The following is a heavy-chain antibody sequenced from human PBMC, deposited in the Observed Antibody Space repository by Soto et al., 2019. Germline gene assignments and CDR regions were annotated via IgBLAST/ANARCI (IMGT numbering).Heavy chain of an antibody. D-gene: IGHD1-1*01. V-gene: IGHV4-30-2*01. J-gene: IGHJ5*02. CDR3: ARDQLEGNWFDP. CDR2: IYYSGST. CDR1: GGSISSGGYS. Sequence: SETLSLTCAVSGGSISSGGYSWNWIRQPPGKGLEWIGYIYYSGSTLYNPSLKSRVTISVDKSKNQFSLKLSSVTAADTAVYYCARDQLEGNWFDPWGQGTLVTVSS.